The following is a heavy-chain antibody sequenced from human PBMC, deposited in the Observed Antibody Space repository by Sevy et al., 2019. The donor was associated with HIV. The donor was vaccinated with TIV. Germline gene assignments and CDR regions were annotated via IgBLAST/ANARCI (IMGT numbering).Heavy chain of an antibody. CDR1: GFTFSSYG. V-gene: IGHV3-30*18. D-gene: IGHD5-18*01. Sequence: GGSLRLSCAASGFTFSSYGMHWVRQAPGKGLEWVAVISYDGSNKYYADSVKGRFTISRDNSKNTLYLQMNSLRAEDMAVYYCAKDTDSYGYSYYFDYWGQGTLVTVSS. CDR3: AKDTDSYGYSYYFDY. J-gene: IGHJ4*02. CDR2: ISYDGSNK.